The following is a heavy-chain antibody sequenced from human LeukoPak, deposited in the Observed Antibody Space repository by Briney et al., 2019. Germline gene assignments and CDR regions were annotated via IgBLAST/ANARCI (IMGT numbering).Heavy chain of an antibody. CDR1: GFTFDDYA. Sequence: EAGGSLRLSCAASGFTFDDYAMHWVRQAPGKGLEWVSGISWNSGSIGCADSVKGRFTISRDNAKNSLYLQMNSLRAEDMALYYCSRGYYDSSGYYADAFDIWGQGTMVTVSS. CDR3: SRGYYDSSGYYADAFDI. V-gene: IGHV3-9*03. J-gene: IGHJ3*02. D-gene: IGHD3-22*01. CDR2: ISWNSGSI.